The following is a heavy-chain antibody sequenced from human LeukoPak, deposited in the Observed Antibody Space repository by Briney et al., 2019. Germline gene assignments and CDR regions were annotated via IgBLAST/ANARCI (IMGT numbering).Heavy chain of an antibody. V-gene: IGHV4-4*09. CDR3: ARRAATELDYYYMDV. J-gene: IGHJ6*03. CDR1: GGSISSYY. CDR2: IYTSGST. Sequence: SETLSLTCTVSGGSISSYYWSWIRQPPGKGLEWIGYIYTSGSTNYNPSLKSRVTISVDTSKNQFSLKLSSVTAADTAVYYCARRAATELDYYYMDVWGKGTTVTVSS. D-gene: IGHD6-25*01.